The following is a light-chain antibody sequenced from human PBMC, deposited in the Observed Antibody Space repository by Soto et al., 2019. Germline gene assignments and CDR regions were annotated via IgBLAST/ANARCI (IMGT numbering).Light chain of an antibody. CDR1: QSDSSSY. CDR3: QQYGSAPRT. CDR2: GAS. V-gene: IGKV3-20*01. J-gene: IGKJ2*02. Sequence: EPVLTLSPGTLSFSQGERATLSCRASQSDSSSYLAWYQQKPGQAPRLLIYGASSRATGIPDRFSGSGSGTDFTLTISRLEPEDFAVYYCQQYGSAPRTLGEGTKVDIK.